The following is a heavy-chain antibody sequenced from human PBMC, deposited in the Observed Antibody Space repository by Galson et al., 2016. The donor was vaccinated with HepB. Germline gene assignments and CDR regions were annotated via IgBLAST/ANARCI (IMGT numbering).Heavy chain of an antibody. Sequence: QSGADVTKPGESLKISCKTSGFSFATHWIAWVRQMPGKGLEWMGIIYAGDSETRYSPPLQGQVTISVDKSTAVAYLQWNSLKASDSAMYYCARQRRNYGMDVWGQGTTVTVSS. CDR3: ARQRRNYGMDV. D-gene: IGHD1-1*01. CDR1: GFSFATHW. CDR2: IYAGDSET. V-gene: IGHV5-51*01. J-gene: IGHJ6*02.